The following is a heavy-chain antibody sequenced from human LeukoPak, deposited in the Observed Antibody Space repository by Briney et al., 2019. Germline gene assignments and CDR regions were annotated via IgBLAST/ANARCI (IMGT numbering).Heavy chain of an antibody. Sequence: SGTLSLTCTVSGGSISSYYWSWIRQPPGKGLEWIGYIYYSGSTNYNPSLKSRVTISVDTSKNQFSLKLSSVTAADTAVYYCARVLWFGELLAHPWGQGTLVTVSS. CDR2: IYYSGST. CDR3: ARVLWFGELLAHP. V-gene: IGHV4-59*01. CDR1: GGSISSYY. D-gene: IGHD3-10*01. J-gene: IGHJ5*02.